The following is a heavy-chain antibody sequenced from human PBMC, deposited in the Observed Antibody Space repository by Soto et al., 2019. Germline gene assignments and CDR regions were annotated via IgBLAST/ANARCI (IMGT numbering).Heavy chain of an antibody. CDR2: IIPLFGTT. Sequence: ASVKVSCKTSGGTFSRHAINWVRQAPGQGLEWMGGIIPLFGTTNYAQKFKGRVTISADESTSTAYMELSSLTSEDAAVYYCARDAINGSSWYLWFDPWGPGPLVTVSS. D-gene: IGHD6-13*01. CDR1: GGTFSRHA. J-gene: IGHJ5*02. V-gene: IGHV1-69*13. CDR3: ARDAINGSSWYLWFDP.